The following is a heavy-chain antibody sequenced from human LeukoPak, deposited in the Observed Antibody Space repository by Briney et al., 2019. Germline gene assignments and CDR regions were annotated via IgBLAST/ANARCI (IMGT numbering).Heavy chain of an antibody. D-gene: IGHD1-26*01. V-gene: IGHV4-4*02. Sequence: SETLSLTCAVSGGSISSSNWWSWVRQPPGKGLEWIGEIYHSGSTNYNPSLKSRVTISVDKSKNQFSLKLSSVTAADTAVYYCANRVVSGSYLRSYYMDVWGKGTTVTVSS. CDR1: GGSISSSNW. CDR3: ANRVVSGSYLRSYYMDV. J-gene: IGHJ6*03. CDR2: IYHSGST.